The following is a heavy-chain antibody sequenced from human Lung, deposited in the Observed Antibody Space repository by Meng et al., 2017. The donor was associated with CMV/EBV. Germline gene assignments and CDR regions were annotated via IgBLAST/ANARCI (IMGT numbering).Heavy chain of an antibody. CDR3: ARRDRAYCGGNCYREAFDI. CDR2: IYPGDSDT. Sequence: GXSXKISXKGSGYSFASYWIAWVRQMPGKGLEWMGIIYPGDSDTRYSPSFQGQVTISADQSISTAYLQWSSLKASDTAMYYCARRDRAYCGGNCYREAFDIWGQGTMVXVSS. V-gene: IGHV5-51*01. J-gene: IGHJ3*02. CDR1: GYSFASYW. D-gene: IGHD2-21*01.